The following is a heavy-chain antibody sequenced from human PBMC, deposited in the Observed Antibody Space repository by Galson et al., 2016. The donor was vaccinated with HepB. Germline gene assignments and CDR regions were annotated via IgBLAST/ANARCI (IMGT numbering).Heavy chain of an antibody. CDR1: GYSLTNYW. Sequence: QSGAEVKKPGESLKISCKGSGYSLTNYWIGWVRQMPGKGLEWMGIIYPGDSDTRYSPSFEGQVTISADISADKSITTAYLQWRSLKASDTATYYCARTLPVVVTAEDAFDIWGQGTMVTVSS. V-gene: IGHV5-51*01. D-gene: IGHD2-21*02. CDR2: IYPGDSDT. CDR3: ARTLPVVVTAEDAFDI. J-gene: IGHJ3*02.